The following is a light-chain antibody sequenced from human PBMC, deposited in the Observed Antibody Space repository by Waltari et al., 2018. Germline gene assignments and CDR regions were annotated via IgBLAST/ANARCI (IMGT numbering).Light chain of an antibody. Sequence: SVLTQPPSASGTPGQRVTIPCSGSGHYNGINTVNWYQQLPGTAPKLLIYNDNQRPSGVPDRFSGSKSGSSASLAISGLQSDDEANYYCAAWDDSLNGLSFGTGTRVTVL. CDR3: AAWDDSLNGLS. V-gene: IGLV1-44*01. CDR1: GHYNGINT. CDR2: NDN. J-gene: IGLJ1*01.